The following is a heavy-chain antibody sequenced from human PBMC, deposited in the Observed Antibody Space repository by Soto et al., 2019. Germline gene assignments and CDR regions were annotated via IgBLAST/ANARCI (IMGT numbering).Heavy chain of an antibody. V-gene: IGHV3-30*18. CDR1: GFTFSSYG. D-gene: IGHD5-18*01. CDR2: ISYDGSNK. J-gene: IGHJ4*02. CDR3: AKGEGHYSDGPGHFDY. Sequence: QVQLVESGGGVVQPGRSLRLSCAASGFTFSSYGMHWVRQAPGKGLEWVAVISYDGSNKYYADSVKGRFTISRDNSKNTLYLQMNSLRAEDTAVYYCAKGEGHYSDGPGHFDYWGQGTLVTVSS.